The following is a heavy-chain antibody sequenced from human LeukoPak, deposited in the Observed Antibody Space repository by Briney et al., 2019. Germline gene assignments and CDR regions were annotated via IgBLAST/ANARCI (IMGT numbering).Heavy chain of an antibody. V-gene: IGHV4-61*02. D-gene: IGHD6-19*01. CDR2: IYTSGST. CDR3: ASSKQWREYYFDY. J-gene: IGHJ4*02. Sequence: SETLSLTCTVSGGSISSGSYYWSWIRQPAGKGLEWIGRIYTSGSTNYNPSLKSRVTISVDTSKNQFSLKLSSVTAADTAVYYCASSKQWREYYFDYWGQGTLVTVSS. CDR1: GGSISSGSYY.